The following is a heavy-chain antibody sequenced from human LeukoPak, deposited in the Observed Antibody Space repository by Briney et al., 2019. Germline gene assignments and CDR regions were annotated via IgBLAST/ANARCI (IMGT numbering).Heavy chain of an antibody. CDR3: ARSGRGTYYYFDL. D-gene: IGHD1-26*01. CDR2: ISAYNGNT. V-gene: IGHV1-18*04. CDR1: GYTFTYRY. Sequence: ASVTVSCTASGYTFTYRYLHWVRQAPGQALEWMGWISAYNGNTNYAQKFQGRVSMTADTSTSTAYMELRSLRSDDTAVYYCARSGRGTYYYFDLWGQGTLVTVSS. J-gene: IGHJ4*02.